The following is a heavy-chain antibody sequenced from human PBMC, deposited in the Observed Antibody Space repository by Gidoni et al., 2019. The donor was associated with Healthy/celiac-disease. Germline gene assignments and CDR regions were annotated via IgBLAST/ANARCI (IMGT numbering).Heavy chain of an antibody. CDR3: AKGPTTVVAPAFDY. V-gene: IGHV3-30*18. Sequence: QVQLVESGGGVVQPGRSLRLPCAASCFTFSSYGMHWVRQAPGKGLEWVAVISYDGSNKYYADSVKGRFTISRDNSKNTLYLQMNSLRAEDTAVYYCAKGPTTVVAPAFDYWGQGTLVTVSS. J-gene: IGHJ4*02. D-gene: IGHD4-17*01. CDR2: ISYDGSNK. CDR1: CFTFSSYG.